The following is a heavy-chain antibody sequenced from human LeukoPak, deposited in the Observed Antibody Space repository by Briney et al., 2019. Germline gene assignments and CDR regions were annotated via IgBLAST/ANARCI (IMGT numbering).Heavy chain of an antibody. CDR3: ARVQFTSYWFGP. Sequence: SETLSLTCAVSGDSISGADHSWNWIRQPPGKGLEWIGYIYQTGGTYYNPSFKSRVTMSVDRSSNQFSLNLRSATAADTSVYFCARVQFTSYWFGPWGQGILVTVSS. V-gene: IGHV4-30-2*01. J-gene: IGHJ5*02. CDR1: GDSISGADHS. D-gene: IGHD3-16*01. CDR2: IYQTGGT.